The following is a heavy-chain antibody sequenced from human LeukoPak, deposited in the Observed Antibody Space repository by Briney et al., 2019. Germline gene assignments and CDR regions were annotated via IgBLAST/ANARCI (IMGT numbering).Heavy chain of an antibody. CDR1: GFIFSSYG. Sequence: GGSLRLSCAASGFIFSSYGIHWVRQAPGKGLEWVTFIGYDGRNKYYADSVKGRFTISRDNSKNTLYLQMNSLRAEDTAVYYCAKDNAYYYADYWGQGTLVTVSS. D-gene: IGHD3-10*01. V-gene: IGHV3-30*02. CDR3: AKDNAYYYADY. CDR2: IGYDGRNK. J-gene: IGHJ4*02.